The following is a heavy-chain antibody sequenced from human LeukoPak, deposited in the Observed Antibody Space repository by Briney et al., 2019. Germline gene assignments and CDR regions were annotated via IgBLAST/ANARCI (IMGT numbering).Heavy chain of an antibody. CDR3: ARVLRYDFWSAYYFDY. Sequence: ASVKVSCKASGYTFNSYDISWVRQAPGQGLEWMAWISTYNGNTNYAKKVQGRASMTTDTSTSTAYMELRSLRSEDTAVYYCARVLRYDFWSAYYFDYWGQGTLVTVSS. CDR1: GYTFNSYD. J-gene: IGHJ4*02. D-gene: IGHD3-3*01. CDR2: ISTYNGNT. V-gene: IGHV1-18*01.